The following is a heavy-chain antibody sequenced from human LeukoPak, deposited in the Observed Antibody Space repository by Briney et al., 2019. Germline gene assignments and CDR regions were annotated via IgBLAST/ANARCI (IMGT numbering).Heavy chain of an antibody. CDR2: INHSGST. D-gene: IGHD3-10*01. J-gene: IGHJ4*02. Sequence: SSETLSLTCAVYGGSFSGYCWSWIRQPPGKGLEWIGEINHSGSTNYNPSLKSRVTISVDTSKNQFSLKLSSVTAADTAVYSCARDPGSYYNHYFDYWGQGTLVTVSS. V-gene: IGHV4-34*01. CDR3: ARDPGSYYNHYFDY. CDR1: GGSFSGYC.